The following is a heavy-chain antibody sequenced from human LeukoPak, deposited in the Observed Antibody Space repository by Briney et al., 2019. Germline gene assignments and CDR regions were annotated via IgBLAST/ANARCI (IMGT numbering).Heavy chain of an antibody. CDR2: INPNSGGT. CDR1: GYTFTGYY. CDR3: ARLGYYGSDPFDY. D-gene: IGHD3-10*01. V-gene: IGHV1-2*02. Sequence: ASVKVSCKASGYTFTGYYMHWVRQAPGQGLEWMGWINPNSGGTNYAQKLQGRVTMTRDTSISTAYMELSRLRSDDTAVYYCARLGYYGSDPFDYWGQGTLVTVSS. J-gene: IGHJ4*02.